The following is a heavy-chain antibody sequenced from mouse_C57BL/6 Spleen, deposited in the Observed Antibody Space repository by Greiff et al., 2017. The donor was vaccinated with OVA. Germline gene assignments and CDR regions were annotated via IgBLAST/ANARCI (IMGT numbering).Heavy chain of an antibody. Sequence: EVHLVESGGGLVKPGGSLKLSCAASGFTFSSYAMSWVRQTPEKRLEWVATISDGGSYTYYPDNVKGRFTISRDNAKNNLYLQMSHLKSEDTAMYYCARDFYYDYDGYFDYWGQGTTLTVSS. D-gene: IGHD2-4*01. J-gene: IGHJ2*01. CDR1: GFTFSSYA. CDR3: ARDFYYDYDGYFDY. V-gene: IGHV5-4*01. CDR2: ISDGGSYT.